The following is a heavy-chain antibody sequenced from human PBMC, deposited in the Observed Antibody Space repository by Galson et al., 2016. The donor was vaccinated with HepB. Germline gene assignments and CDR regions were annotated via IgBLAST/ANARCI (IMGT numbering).Heavy chain of an antibody. Sequence: SLRLSCAASGFTFSSYAMSWVRRAPGKGLEWVSTIGTAGDTYYPDSMKGRFTISREDAKNSLYLQMNSLRAGDTAVYYCARGGGFGELPPWGMDVWGKGTTVTVSS. CDR2: IGTAGDT. CDR3: ARGGGFGELPPWGMDV. V-gene: IGHV3-13*01. J-gene: IGHJ6*04. CDR1: GFTFSSYA. D-gene: IGHD3-10*01.